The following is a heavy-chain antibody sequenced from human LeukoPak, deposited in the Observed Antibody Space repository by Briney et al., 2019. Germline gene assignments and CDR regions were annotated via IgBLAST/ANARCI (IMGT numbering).Heavy chain of an antibody. CDR3: VVVTTPSGFDY. CDR2: ISYDGSNK. V-gene: IGHV3-30*03. Sequence: PGGSLRLSCAASGFIFSTFGMHWVRQAPGKGLEWVAVISYDGSNKYYADSVKGRFTVSRDNSKNTLYLQMNSLRAEDTAVYYCVVVTTPSGFDYWGQGTLVTVSS. CDR1: GFIFSTFG. J-gene: IGHJ4*02. D-gene: IGHD3-22*01.